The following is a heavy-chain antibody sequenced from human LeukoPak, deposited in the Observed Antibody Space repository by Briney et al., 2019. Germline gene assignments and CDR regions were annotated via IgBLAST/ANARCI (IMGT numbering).Heavy chain of an antibody. Sequence: ASVKVSCKASVGTFSSYAITWVRQAPGQGREWMGWISAYNGNTKYAQKLQGRVTMTTDTSTSTAYVELRSLRSDDTAVYYCARDLLRYFDWLGMAGYWGQGTLVTVSS. CDR3: ARDLLRYFDWLGMAGY. D-gene: IGHD3-9*01. J-gene: IGHJ4*02. CDR2: ISAYNGNT. V-gene: IGHV1-18*01. CDR1: VGTFSSYA.